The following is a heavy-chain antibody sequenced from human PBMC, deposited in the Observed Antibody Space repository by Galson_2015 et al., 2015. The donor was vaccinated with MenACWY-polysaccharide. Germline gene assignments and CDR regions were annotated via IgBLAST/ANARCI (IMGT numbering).Heavy chain of an antibody. CDR2: SGTGGGL. Sequence: SLRLSCAASGFSFSAYGMSWVRQAPGRGLEWVSGSGTGGGLYYADSVKGRFTVSRDNSKNTLYLQMNTLGVEDTAVYYCAREGSRIVFHAFDIWGQGTMVTVSS. V-gene: IGHV3-23*01. CDR1: GFSFSAYG. J-gene: IGHJ3*02. CDR3: AREGSRIVFHAFDI. D-gene: IGHD2-2*01.